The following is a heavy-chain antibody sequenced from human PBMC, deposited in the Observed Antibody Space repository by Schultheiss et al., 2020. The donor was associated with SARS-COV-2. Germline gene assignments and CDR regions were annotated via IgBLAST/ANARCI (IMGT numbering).Heavy chain of an antibody. J-gene: IGHJ4*02. CDR3: AREFHPGYCSGGGCPYYFDC. CDR1: GFTFSSYG. V-gene: IGHV3-33*01. Sequence: GESLKISCAVSGFTFSSYGMHWVRQAPGKGLEWVAVIWYDGSNIYYADSVKGRFTISRDNSKNTLYLQMNSLRAEDTAVYYCAREFHPGYCSGGGCPYYFDCWGQGTLVTVSS. D-gene: IGHD2-15*01. CDR2: IWYDGSNI.